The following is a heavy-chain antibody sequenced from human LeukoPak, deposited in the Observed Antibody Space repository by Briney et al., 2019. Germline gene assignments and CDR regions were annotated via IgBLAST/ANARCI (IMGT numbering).Heavy chain of an antibody. D-gene: IGHD5-12*01. CDR2: ISSSGSAI. CDR3: ARASYSGYDDDAFDI. CDR1: GFTFSSYE. V-gene: IGHV3-48*03. Sequence: PGGSLRLSCAASGFTFSSYEMNWVRQAPGKGLEWVSYISSSGSAIYYADSVKGRFTIPRDNAKNSLYLQMNSLRAEDTAVYYCARASYSGYDDDAFDIWGQGTMVTVSS. J-gene: IGHJ3*02.